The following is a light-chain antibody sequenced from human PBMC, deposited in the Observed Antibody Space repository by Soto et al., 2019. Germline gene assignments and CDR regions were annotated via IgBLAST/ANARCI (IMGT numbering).Light chain of an antibody. CDR1: NIGNKR. CDR2: YDS. Sequence: SYELTQPPSVSVAPEKTATITCGGNNIGNKRVHWYRQKPGQAPVLVISYDSDRPSGTPERFSGSNSGNTATLTISRVEAGDEADYYCQVWDIMTDNYVFGSGTKVTVL. J-gene: IGLJ1*01. CDR3: QVWDIMTDNYV. V-gene: IGLV3-21*04.